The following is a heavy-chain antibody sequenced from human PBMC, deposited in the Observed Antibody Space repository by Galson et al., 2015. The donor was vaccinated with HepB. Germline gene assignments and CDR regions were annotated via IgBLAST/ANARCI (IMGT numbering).Heavy chain of an antibody. Sequence: SLRLSCAASGFTFSSYVMHWVRQAPGKGLEWVAVIWSDGSNKYYADSVKGRFTISRDNSKNTLFLQMNSLRAEDTAVYYCARLYGSGTYFLDYWGQGTLVTVSS. CDR1: GFTFSSYV. CDR2: IWSDGSNK. V-gene: IGHV3-33*01. J-gene: IGHJ4*02. CDR3: ARLYGSGTYFLDY. D-gene: IGHD3-10*01.